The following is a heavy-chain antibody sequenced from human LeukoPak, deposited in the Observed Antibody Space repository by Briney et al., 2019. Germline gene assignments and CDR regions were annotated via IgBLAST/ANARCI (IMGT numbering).Heavy chain of an antibody. Sequence: SETLSLTCTVSGGSISSSSYYWGWIRQPLGKGLEWIGSIYYSGSTYYNPSLKSRVTISVDTSKNQFSLKLSSVTAADTAVYYCARQHAGYFDYWGQGTLVTVSS. J-gene: IGHJ4*02. V-gene: IGHV4-39*01. CDR3: ARQHAGYFDY. CDR1: GGSISSSSYY. CDR2: IYYSGST.